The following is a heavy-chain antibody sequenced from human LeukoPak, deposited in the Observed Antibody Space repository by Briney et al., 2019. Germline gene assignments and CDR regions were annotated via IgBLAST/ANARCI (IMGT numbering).Heavy chain of an antibody. J-gene: IGHJ4*02. CDR1: GFTFSSYG. V-gene: IGHV3-30*03. Sequence: GRSLRLSCAASGFTFSSYGMHWVRQAPGKGLEWVAVISYDGSNKYYADSVKGRFTISRDNAKNSLYLQMNSLRAEDTAVYYCARDEFWTWELLGYWGQGTLVTVSS. CDR2: ISYDGSNK. CDR3: ARDEFWTWELLGY. D-gene: IGHD1-26*01.